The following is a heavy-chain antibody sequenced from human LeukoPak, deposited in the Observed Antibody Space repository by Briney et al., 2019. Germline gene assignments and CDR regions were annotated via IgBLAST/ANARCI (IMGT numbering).Heavy chain of an antibody. CDR3: ARGPPPPYSSSWFGYYYYGMDV. D-gene: IGHD6-13*01. CDR1: GYTFTGYY. J-gene: IGHJ6*02. Sequence: ASVKVSCKASGYTFTGYYMHWVRQAPGQGLEWMGWINPNSGGTNYAQKFQGRATMTRDTSISTAYMELSRLRSDDTAVYYCARGPPPPYSSSWFGYYYYGMDVWGQGTTVTVSS. CDR2: INPNSGGT. V-gene: IGHV1-2*02.